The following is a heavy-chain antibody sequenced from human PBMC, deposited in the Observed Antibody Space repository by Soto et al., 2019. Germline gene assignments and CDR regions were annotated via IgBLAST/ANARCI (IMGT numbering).Heavy chain of an antibody. CDR1: GFTFSNAW. J-gene: IGHJ4*02. D-gene: IGHD1-26*01. Sequence: EVQLVESGGGLVKPGGSLRLSCAASGFTFSNAWMTWVRQPPGKGLEWVGQIKSEPDGGTIDYATPVKGRFTISRDDSKNTLYLQMNNLNTEDTDVYYCTTSWEWEKLYFDYWGQGTLVTVSS. CDR2: IKSEPDGGTI. V-gene: IGHV3-15*05. CDR3: TTSWEWEKLYFDY.